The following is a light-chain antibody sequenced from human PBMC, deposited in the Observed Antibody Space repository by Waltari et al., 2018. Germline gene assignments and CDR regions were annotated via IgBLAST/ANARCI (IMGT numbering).Light chain of an antibody. V-gene: IGLV2-14*01. Sequence: QSALTQPASVSGSPGQSITISCTGTSSDVGGYNYVSWYQQHPGKAPKLMLYEVSNRSSGVSNRFSGSKSGSTASLTISGLQAEDEADYYCSSYTSSSTLVVFGGGTKLTVL. CDR3: SSYTSSSTLVV. CDR1: SSDVGGYNY. J-gene: IGLJ2*01. CDR2: EVS.